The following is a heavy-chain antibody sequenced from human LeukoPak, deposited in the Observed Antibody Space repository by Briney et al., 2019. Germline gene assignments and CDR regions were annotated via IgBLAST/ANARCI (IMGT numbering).Heavy chain of an antibody. CDR1: GFTFTSYS. Sequence: KAGGSLRLSCAASGFTFTSYSMSWIRQAPGKGLEWVSYISNSGSTIYYADSVKGRFTISRDNAKNSLYLQMNSLRAEDTAVYYCAKGLPATLLDYWGQGTLVTVSS. D-gene: IGHD2-2*01. V-gene: IGHV3-11*01. CDR2: ISNSGSTI. J-gene: IGHJ4*02. CDR3: AKGLPATLLDY.